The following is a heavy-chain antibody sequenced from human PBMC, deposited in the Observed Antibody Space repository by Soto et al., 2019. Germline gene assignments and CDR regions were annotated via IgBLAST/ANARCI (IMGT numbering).Heavy chain of an antibody. CDR1: GGSISSGGYY. D-gene: IGHD3-3*01. J-gene: IGHJ4*02. Sequence: PSETLSLTCTVSGGSISSGGYYWSWIRQHPGKGLEWIGYIYYSGSTYYNPSLKSRVTISVDTSKNQFSLKLSSVTAADTAVYYCARERQKYYDHYYFDYWGQGTLVTVSS. CDR3: ARERQKYYDHYYFDY. CDR2: IYYSGST. V-gene: IGHV4-31*03.